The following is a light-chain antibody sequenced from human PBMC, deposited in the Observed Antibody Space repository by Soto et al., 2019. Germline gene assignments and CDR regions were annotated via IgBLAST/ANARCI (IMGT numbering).Light chain of an antibody. V-gene: IGLV2-11*01. CDR1: SSDVGGYNY. CDR3: CSYAGSFVV. CDR2: DVS. J-gene: IGLJ2*01. Sequence: QSALTQPRSVSGSPGQSVTISCTGTSSDVGGYNYVSWYQQHPGKAPKLMIFDVSKRPSGVPDLFSGSKSGNTASLTISGLRAEDEAYYYCCSYAGSFVVFGGGTKLTVL.